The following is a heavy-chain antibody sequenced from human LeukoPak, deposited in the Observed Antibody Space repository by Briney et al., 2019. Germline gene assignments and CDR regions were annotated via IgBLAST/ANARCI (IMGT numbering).Heavy chain of an antibody. CDR2: IYSGGST. D-gene: IGHD2-2*01. V-gene: IGHV3-53*01. CDR1: GFTFDDYA. CDR3: AREYCSSTSCYGMDV. Sequence: GGSLRLSCAASGFTFDDYAMHWVRQAPGKGLEWVSGIYSGGSTYYADSVKGRFTISGDNSKNTLYLQMNSLRAEDTAVYYCAREYCSSTSCYGMDVWGQGTTVTVSS. J-gene: IGHJ6*02.